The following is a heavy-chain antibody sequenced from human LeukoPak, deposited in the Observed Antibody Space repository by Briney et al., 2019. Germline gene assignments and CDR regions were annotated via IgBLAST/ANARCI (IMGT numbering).Heavy chain of an antibody. J-gene: IGHJ4*02. CDR2: ISYDGSNK. D-gene: IGHD1-26*01. Sequence: GRSLRLSCAASGFTFSSYAMHWVRQAPGKGLEWVAVISYDGSNKHYADSVKGRFTISRDNSKNTLYLYMNSLRPDDTAVYYCAGARISGSYYPFDYWGQGTLVTVSS. CDR1: GFTFSSYA. V-gene: IGHV3-30-3*01. CDR3: AGARISGSYYPFDY.